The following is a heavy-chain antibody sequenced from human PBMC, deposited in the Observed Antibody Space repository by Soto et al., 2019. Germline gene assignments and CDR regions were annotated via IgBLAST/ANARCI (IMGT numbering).Heavy chain of an antibody. CDR1: GYIFITYG. CDR2: ISTYNGNT. Sequence: VASVKVSCKASGYIFITYGISWVRQAPGQGLEWMGRISTYNGNTNYAQNLQGRVTMSTDTSTSTAYMELRSLRSDDTAVYYCARDLDGSGSYYTDYWGPGT. J-gene: IGHJ4*02. CDR3: ARDLDGSGSYYTDY. D-gene: IGHD3-10*01. V-gene: IGHV1-18*01.